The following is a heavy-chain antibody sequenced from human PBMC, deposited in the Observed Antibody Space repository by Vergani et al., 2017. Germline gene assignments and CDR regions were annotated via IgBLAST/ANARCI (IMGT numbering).Heavy chain of an antibody. CDR2: IYHSGTT. CDR3: TRGYGDYGAD. Sequence: QMQLQESGPGLVKPPGTLSLTCAVSGGSVGSSSWWSWVRQPPGKGLEWIGEIYHSGTTNFNPSLKSRVTMSIDKSKNQFSLKLNSVTAADTAVYYCTRGYGDYGADWGQGILVTVSS. CDR1: GGSVGSSSW. D-gene: IGHD4-17*01. V-gene: IGHV4-4*03. J-gene: IGHJ4*02.